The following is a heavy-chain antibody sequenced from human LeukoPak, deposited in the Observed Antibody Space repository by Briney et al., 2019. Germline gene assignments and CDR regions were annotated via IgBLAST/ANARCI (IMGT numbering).Heavy chain of an antibody. CDR2: IIADSSTI. D-gene: IGHD3-22*01. Sequence: GGSLRLSCAASGFTFSTYNMNWVRQAPGKGLEWISYIIADSSTIQYADSVRGRFTTSRDNAKNSLYLQMNSLRAEDTAVYYCVRDNSRGQSLGVIYWGQGSLVTVSS. CDR1: GFTFSTYN. J-gene: IGHJ4*02. V-gene: IGHV3-48*01. CDR3: VRDNSRGQSLGVIY.